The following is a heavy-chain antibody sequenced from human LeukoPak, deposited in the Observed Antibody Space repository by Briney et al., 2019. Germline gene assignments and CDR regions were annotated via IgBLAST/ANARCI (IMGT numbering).Heavy chain of an antibody. J-gene: IGHJ6*02. CDR2: ISGSGGST. V-gene: IGHV3-23*01. CDR3: ARGGAEEGGAFYRRYYYYGMDV. D-gene: IGHD1-26*01. CDR1: GFTFSSYA. Sequence: PGGSLRLSCAASGFTFSSYAMSWVRQAPGKGLERVSAISGSGGSTYYADSVKGRFTISRDNSKNTLYLQMNSLRAEDTAVYYCARGGAEEGGAFYRRYYYYGMDVWGQGTTVTVSS.